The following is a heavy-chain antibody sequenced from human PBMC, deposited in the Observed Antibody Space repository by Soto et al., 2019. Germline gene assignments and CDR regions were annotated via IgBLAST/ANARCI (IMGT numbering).Heavy chain of an antibody. CDR1: GFTFSDHY. J-gene: IGHJ4*02. CDR2: VSTSSSYT. CDR3: ARLRPTGYCAY. V-gene: IGHV3-11*05. Sequence: QVQLVESGGGLVKPGGSLRLSCVASGFTFSDHYMTWIRQAPGKGLEWLSYVSTSSSYTNYADSVKGRFTISRDNAMNSLCMPMTSRRAEYTAVYSCARLRPTGYCAYWGQGTLVTVSS.